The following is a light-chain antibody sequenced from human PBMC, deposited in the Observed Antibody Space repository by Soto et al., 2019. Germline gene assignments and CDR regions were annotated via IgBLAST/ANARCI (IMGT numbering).Light chain of an antibody. V-gene: IGLV1-40*01. J-gene: IGLJ1*01. CDR1: SSNIGANYD. CDR3: SLYTSSNTFV. CDR2: GNS. Sequence: QSVLTQPPSVSGAPGQRVTISCTGSSSNIGANYDVHWYQQRPGTAPKLLIFGNSNRPSGVPDRFSGSKSGTSASLAITGLQAEDEGDYYCSLYTSSNTFVFGTGTKVTVL.